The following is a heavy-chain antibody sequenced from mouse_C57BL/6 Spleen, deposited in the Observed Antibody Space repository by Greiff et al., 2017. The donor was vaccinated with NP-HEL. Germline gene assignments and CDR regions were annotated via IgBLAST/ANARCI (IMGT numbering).Heavy chain of an antibody. V-gene: IGHV1-72*01. Sequence: QVQLRQPGAELVKPGASVKLSCKASGYTFTSYWMHWVKQRPGRGLEWIGRIDPNSGGTKYNEKFKSKATLTVDKPASTAYMQLSSLTSEDSAVYYCARSENRNYAMDYWGQGTSVTVSS. CDR1: GYTFTSYW. J-gene: IGHJ4*01. D-gene: IGHD2-14*01. CDR2: IDPNSGGT. CDR3: ARSENRNYAMDY.